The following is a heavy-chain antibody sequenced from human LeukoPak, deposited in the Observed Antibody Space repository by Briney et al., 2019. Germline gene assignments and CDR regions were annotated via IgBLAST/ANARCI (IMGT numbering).Heavy chain of an antibody. J-gene: IGHJ4*02. V-gene: IGHV3-23*01. D-gene: IGHD6-13*01. CDR3: ATRRAPYSSSWYDY. CDR2: ISGSGGST. Sequence: PGGSLRLSCAVSGFTFSSYAMRWVRQAPGKELEWVSAISGSGGSTYYADSVKGRFTISRDNSKNTLYLQMNSLRAEDTAVYYCATRRAPYSSSWYDYWGQGTLVTVSS. CDR1: GFTFSSYA.